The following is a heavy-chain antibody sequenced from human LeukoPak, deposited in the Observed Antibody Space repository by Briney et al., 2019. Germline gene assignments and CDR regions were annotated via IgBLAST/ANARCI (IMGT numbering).Heavy chain of an antibody. J-gene: IGHJ4*02. CDR3: ARVLYYYDSSGYSRFDY. CDR1: GYTFTGYY. CDR2: INPNSGGT. Sequence: ASVKVSCKASGYTFTGYYMHWVRQAPGQGLEWMGWINPNSGGTNYAQKFQGRVTMTRDTSISTAYMELSRLRSDDTAVYYCARVLYYYDSSGYSRFDYWGQGTLVTVSS. D-gene: IGHD3-22*01. V-gene: IGHV1-2*02.